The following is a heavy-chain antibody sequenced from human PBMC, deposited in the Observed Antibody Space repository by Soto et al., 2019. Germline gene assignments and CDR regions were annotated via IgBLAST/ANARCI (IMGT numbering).Heavy chain of an antibody. CDR1: GFSLNNARIG. CDR3: ARIHYDFLTGHYYFDD. Sequence: QVTLKESGPVLVKPTETLTLTCTVSGFSLNNARIGVSWIRQPPGKALEWLAHIFSSDEKSYSTSLQTRLTISKDTSNSQVVLTLTHMDPVDTATCYCARIHYDFLTGHYYFDDWGQGTLVTVSS. D-gene: IGHD3-9*01. J-gene: IGHJ4*02. CDR2: IFSSDEK. V-gene: IGHV2-26*01.